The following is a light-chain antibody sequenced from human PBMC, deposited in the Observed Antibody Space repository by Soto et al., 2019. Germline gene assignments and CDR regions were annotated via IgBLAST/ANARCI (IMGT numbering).Light chain of an antibody. J-gene: IGKJ1*01. CDR2: AAS. CDR3: QQSYSTPRTT. Sequence: DIQMSQSPSSLSEFVGDRVTITCRASQSISSYLNWYQQKPGKAPKLLIYAASSLQSGVPSRFSGSGSGTEFTLTISSLQPGDFATYYCQQSYSTPRTTFGQGTKVEIK. CDR1: QSISSY. V-gene: IGKV1-39*01.